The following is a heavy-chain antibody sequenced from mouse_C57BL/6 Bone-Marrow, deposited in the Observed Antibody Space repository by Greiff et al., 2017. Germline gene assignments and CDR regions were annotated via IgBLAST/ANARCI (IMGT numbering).Heavy chain of an antibody. D-gene: IGHD1-1*01. CDR1: GYTFTSYW. J-gene: IGHJ4*01. CDR3: ARWAYYYGSSRYYAMDY. Sequence: QVQLKQPGAELVKPGASVKLSCKASGYTFTSYWMHWVKQRPGRGLEWIGRIDPNSGGTKYNEKFKSKATLTVDKPSSTAYMQLSSLTSEDSAVYYCARWAYYYGSSRYYAMDYWGQGTSVTVSS. CDR2: IDPNSGGT. V-gene: IGHV1-72*01.